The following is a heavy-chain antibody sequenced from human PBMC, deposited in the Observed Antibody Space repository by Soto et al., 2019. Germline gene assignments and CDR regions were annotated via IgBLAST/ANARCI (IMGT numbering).Heavy chain of an antibody. J-gene: IGHJ4*02. CDR1: GFTFSSYA. CDR2: ISGSGGST. Sequence: GGSLRLSCAASGFTFSSYAMSWVRQAPGKGLEWVSAISGSGGSTYYADSVKGRFTISRDNSKNTLYLQMNSLRAEDTAVYYCAKGYCSSTSCQTKFDYWGQGTLVTVSS. V-gene: IGHV3-23*01. D-gene: IGHD2-2*01. CDR3: AKGYCSSTSCQTKFDY.